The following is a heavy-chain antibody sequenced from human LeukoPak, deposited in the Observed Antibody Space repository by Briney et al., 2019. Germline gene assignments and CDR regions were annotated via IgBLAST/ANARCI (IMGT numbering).Heavy chain of an antibody. Sequence: PGGSLRLSCAASGFTFSDYYMSWIRQAPGKGLEWVSYISSSGSTIYYADSVKGRFTISRDNAKNSLYLQMNSLRAEDTAVYYCARASGRVRGFLNLGLIGSNWFDPWGQGTLVTVSS. D-gene: IGHD3-10*01. V-gene: IGHV3-11*01. CDR1: GFTFSDYY. CDR3: ARASGRVRGFLNLGLIGSNWFDP. CDR2: ISSSGSTI. J-gene: IGHJ5*02.